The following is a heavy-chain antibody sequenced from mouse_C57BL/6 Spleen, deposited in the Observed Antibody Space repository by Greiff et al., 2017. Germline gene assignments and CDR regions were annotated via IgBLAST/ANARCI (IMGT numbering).Heavy chain of an antibody. CDR2: IYPGAGDT. V-gene: IGHV1-82*01. J-gene: IGHJ3*01. D-gene: IGHD3-2*02. CDR1: CYAFSSSW. CDR3: ARAAQATWFAY. Sequence: VQLQQSGPELVKPGASVKISCKASCYAFSSSWMNWVKQRPGQGLEWIGRIYPGAGDTKYNGKFKGKATLTADKSSSTAYMQLSSLTSEDSAVYFCARAAQATWFAYWGQGTLVTVSA.